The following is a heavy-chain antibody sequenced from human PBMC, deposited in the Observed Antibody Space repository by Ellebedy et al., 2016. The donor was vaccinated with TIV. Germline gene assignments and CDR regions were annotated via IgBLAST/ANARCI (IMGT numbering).Heavy chain of an antibody. CDR3: ARESGSGSYSRLDP. V-gene: IGHV3-30*19. Sequence: GESLKISXAASGFTFSSYGMHWVRQAPGKGLEWVAVIWYDGSNKYYADSVKGRFTISRDNSKNTLYLQMNSLRAEDTAVYYCARESGSGSYSRLDPWGQGTLVTVSS. J-gene: IGHJ5*02. D-gene: IGHD1-26*01. CDR2: IWYDGSNK. CDR1: GFTFSSYG.